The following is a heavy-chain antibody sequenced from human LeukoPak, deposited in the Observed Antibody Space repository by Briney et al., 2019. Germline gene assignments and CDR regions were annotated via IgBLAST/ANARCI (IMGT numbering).Heavy chain of an antibody. J-gene: IGHJ4*02. CDR3: AKDGTRYSTYYFDY. V-gene: IGHV3-30*18. D-gene: IGHD1-1*01. Sequence: GRSLRLSCAASGFTFSSYGMHWVRQAPGKGLEWVAVISYDGSNKYYADSVKGRFTISRDNSKNTLYLQMNSLRAEDTAVYYCAKDGTRYSTYYFDYWGQGTQVTVSS. CDR2: ISYDGSNK. CDR1: GFTFSSYG.